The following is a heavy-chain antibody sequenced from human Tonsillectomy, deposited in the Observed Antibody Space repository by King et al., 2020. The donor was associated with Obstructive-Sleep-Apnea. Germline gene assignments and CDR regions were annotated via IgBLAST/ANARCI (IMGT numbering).Heavy chain of an antibody. CDR2: IYYSGST. J-gene: IGHJ3*02. CDR1: GGSISSYY. V-gene: IGHV4-59*08. D-gene: IGHD6-19*01. Sequence: QLQESGPGLVKPSETLSLTCTVSGGSISSYYWSWIRQPPGKGLEWIGYIYYSGSTNYNPSLKSRVTISVDTSKNQFSLKLSSVTAADTAVYYCARRGSGWYGDAFDIWGQGTMVTVSS. CDR3: ARRGSGWYGDAFDI.